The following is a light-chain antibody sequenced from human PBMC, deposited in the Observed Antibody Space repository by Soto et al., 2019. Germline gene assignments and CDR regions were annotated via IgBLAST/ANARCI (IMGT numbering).Light chain of an antibody. V-gene: IGLV2-11*01. J-gene: IGLJ3*02. CDR3: CSYAGSYSWV. CDR1: SSDVGGYNY. Sequence: QSALTQPRSVSGSPRQSVTISCTGTSSDVGGYNYVSWYQQHPGKAPKLMIYDVSKRPSGVPDRFSGSKSGYTASLTISGLPAEDEADYYCCSYAGSYSWVFGGGTQLTVL. CDR2: DVS.